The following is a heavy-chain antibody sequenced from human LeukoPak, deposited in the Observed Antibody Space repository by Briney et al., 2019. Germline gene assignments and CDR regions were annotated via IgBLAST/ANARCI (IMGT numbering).Heavy chain of an antibody. CDR3: ARDMSYSPDY. Sequence: GGSLRLSCAASGFTFSSYWMHWVRQAPGKGLEWVSRICSDGSSTSYADSVKGRFTISKDNARNTLYLQVNSLRAEDTAVYYSARDMSYSPDYWGQGTLVSVSS. CDR1: GFTFSSYW. CDR2: ICSDGSST. D-gene: IGHD3-10*01. V-gene: IGHV3-74*01. J-gene: IGHJ4*02.